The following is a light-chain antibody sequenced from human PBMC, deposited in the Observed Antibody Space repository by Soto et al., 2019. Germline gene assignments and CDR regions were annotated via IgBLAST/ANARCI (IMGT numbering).Light chain of an antibody. J-gene: IGLJ3*02. CDR3: SSYTSSSTRV. CDR1: SSDVGGYNY. V-gene: IGLV2-14*01. Sequence: QSALTQPASVSGSPGQSITISCTGTSSDVGGYNYVSWYQQHPGKAPKLMIYEVSNRPSGVSNRFSGSKSGNTASLTISELQPEDEADYYCSSYTSSSTRVFGGGTQLTVL. CDR2: EVS.